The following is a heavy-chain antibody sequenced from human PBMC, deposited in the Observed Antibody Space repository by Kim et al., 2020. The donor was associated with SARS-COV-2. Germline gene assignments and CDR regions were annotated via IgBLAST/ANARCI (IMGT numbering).Heavy chain of an antibody. Sequence: GGSLRLSCAASGFSFSTYGMHWVRQAPGKGLEWVAVIWDDGSIEYYADSVKGRFTISRDNSKNILYLQMNSLRPEDTAVYYCARAHLLAGNYVDFWGQG. CDR3: ARAHLLAGNYVDF. CDR2: IWDDGSIE. CDR1: GFSFSTYG. V-gene: IGHV3-33*01. D-gene: IGHD3-3*02. J-gene: IGHJ4*02.